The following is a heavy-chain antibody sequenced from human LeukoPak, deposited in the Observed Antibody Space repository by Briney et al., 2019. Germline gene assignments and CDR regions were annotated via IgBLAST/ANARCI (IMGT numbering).Heavy chain of an antibody. CDR1: GGSISSGDYF. CDR3: ARAVGYGDSNFDY. D-gene: IGHD4-17*01. Sequence: PSENLSLTCTVSGGSISSGDYFWSWLRQSPGEGLEWIGYIYYSGRTYCSPSLESRVTISLDTSKNQFSLKVNTVTAADTAVYYCARAVGYGDSNFDYWGQGTLVTVSS. V-gene: IGHV4-30-4*01. J-gene: IGHJ4*02. CDR2: IYYSGRT.